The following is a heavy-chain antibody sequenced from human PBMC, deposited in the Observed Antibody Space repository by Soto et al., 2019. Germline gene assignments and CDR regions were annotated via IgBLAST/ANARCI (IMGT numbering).Heavy chain of an antibody. CDR1: GGSISSYY. V-gene: IGHV4-59*08. CDR2: IYYSGST. Sequence: QVQLQESGPGLVKPSETLSLTCTVSGGSISSYYWSWIRQPPGKGLEWIGYIYYSGSTNYNPSLTSRVTISVDTSKNQFSLKLSSVTAADTAVYYCARHVSMDVWGQGTTVTVSS. J-gene: IGHJ6*02. CDR3: ARHVSMDV.